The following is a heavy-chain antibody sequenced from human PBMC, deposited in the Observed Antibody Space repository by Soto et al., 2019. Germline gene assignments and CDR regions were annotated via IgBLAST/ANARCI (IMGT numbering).Heavy chain of an antibody. V-gene: IGHV3-23*01. J-gene: IGHJ6*03. D-gene: IGHD2-2*01. CDR1: GFTFSSYA. CDR3: ANSRKYCSSTSCHYYYYMDV. CDR2: ISGSGGST. Sequence: GGSLRLSCAASGFTFSSYAMSWVRQAPGKGLEWVSAISGSGGSTYYADSVKGRFTISRDNSKNTLYLQMNSLRAEDTAVYYCANSRKYCSSTSCHYYYYMDVWGKGTTVTVSS.